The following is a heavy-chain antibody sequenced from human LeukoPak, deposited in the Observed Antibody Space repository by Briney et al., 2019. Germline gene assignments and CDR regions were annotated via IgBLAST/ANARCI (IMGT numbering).Heavy chain of an antibody. V-gene: IGHV1-2*02. CDR3: ASYPRSIPSPPFDY. CDR1: GYTFTAQY. CDR2: INPNNGDT. J-gene: IGHJ4*02. D-gene: IGHD2-21*01. Sequence: ASVKVSCKASGYTFTAQYMHWVRQAPGQGLEWMGWINPNNGDTKYAQSFLGRVTMTRDTSTTTAYMELSSLRSDDTAVYFCASYPRSIPSPPFDYWGQGTLVTVSS.